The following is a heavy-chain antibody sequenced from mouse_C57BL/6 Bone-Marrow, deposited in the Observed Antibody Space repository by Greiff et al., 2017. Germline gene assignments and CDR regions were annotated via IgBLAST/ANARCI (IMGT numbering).Heavy chain of an antibody. CDR3: AIKIYYESFAY. J-gene: IGHJ3*01. CDR2: IHPSDSDT. CDR1: GYTFTSYW. V-gene: IGHV1-74*01. D-gene: IGHD2-4*01. Sequence: QVQLKQPGAELVKPGASVKVSCKASGYTFTSYWMHWVKQRPGQGLEWIGRIHPSDSDTNYNQKFKGKATLTVDKSSSTAYMQLSSLTSEDSAVYYCAIKIYYESFAYWGQGTLVTVSA.